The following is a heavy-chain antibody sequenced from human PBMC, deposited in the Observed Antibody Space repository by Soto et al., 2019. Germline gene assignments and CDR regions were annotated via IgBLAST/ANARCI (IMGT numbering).Heavy chain of an antibody. J-gene: IGHJ4*02. CDR3: AQGRAYSSSSLDY. Sequence: SQTLSLTCAISGGIVSSNSAAWNWIRQSPSRGLEWLGRTYYRSKWYNDYAVYVKSRITINPDTSKKQFSLQLNSVTPEDTAVYYCAQGRAYSSSSLDYRGQGTLVTVSS. V-gene: IGHV6-1*01. CDR1: GGIVSSNSAA. D-gene: IGHD6-6*01. CDR2: TYYRSKWYN.